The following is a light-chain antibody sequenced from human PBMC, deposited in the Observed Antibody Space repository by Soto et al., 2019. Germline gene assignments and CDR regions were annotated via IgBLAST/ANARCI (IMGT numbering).Light chain of an antibody. CDR1: QSVNNK. CDR3: QQYNSCPRT. Sequence: MTQSPSTLSVSLVAIVTLSCRASQSVNNKVAWYQQKPGQAPRLLIFGASTRATGVPSRFSGSGSVTEFTLTISSLQSEDFVAYYCQQYNSCPRTFGQGTKVDIK. CDR2: GAS. V-gene: IGKV3-15*01. J-gene: IGKJ1*01.